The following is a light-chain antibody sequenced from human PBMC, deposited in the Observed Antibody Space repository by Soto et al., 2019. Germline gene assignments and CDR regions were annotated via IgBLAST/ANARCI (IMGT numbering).Light chain of an antibody. CDR3: AAWDDSLNAAAV. CDR2: SNN. CDR1: SSNIGSNT. V-gene: IGLV1-44*01. Sequence: QSVLTQPPSASGTPGQRVTISCSGSSSNIGSNTVNWYQQLPGTAPKLLIYSNNQRPSGVPDRFSGSKSGTSASLAISGLQSEDEADYYCAAWDDSLNAAAVFGGGTKLTVL. J-gene: IGLJ2*01.